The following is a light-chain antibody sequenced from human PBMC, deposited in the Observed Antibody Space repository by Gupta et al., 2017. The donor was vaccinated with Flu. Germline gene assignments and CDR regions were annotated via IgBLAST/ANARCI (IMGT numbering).Light chain of an antibody. J-gene: IGKJ4*01. CDR1: RGMSSW. CDR3: KQYNSKPLT. Sequence: PGAAAAGDRGTSTCRANRGMSSWLAWYQQKPGKAPKLLIYKGSSLESGVPARFSGSGSGTEFTLKISRVEADDVATYYCKQYNSKPLTFGRGTKVEIK. CDR2: KGS. V-gene: IGKV1-5*03.